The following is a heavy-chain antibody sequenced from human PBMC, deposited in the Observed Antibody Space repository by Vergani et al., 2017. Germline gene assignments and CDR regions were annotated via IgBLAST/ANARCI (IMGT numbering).Heavy chain of an antibody. CDR3: ARLKQLRAGYYYYYMYV. D-gene: IGHD5-12*01. CDR2: INHSGST. J-gene: IGHJ6*03. CDR1: GGSFSGYY. V-gene: IGHV4-34*01. Sequence: QVQLQQWGAGLLKPSETLSLTCAVYGGSFSGYYGSWIRQPPGKGLEWIGEINHSGSTNYNPSLKSRVTISVDTSKNQFSLKLSSVTAADTAVYYCARLKQLRAGYYYYYMYVWGKGTTVTVSS.